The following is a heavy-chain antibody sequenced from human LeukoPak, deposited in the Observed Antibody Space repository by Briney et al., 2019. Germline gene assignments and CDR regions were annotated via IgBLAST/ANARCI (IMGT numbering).Heavy chain of an antibody. CDR1: GFTFSNYW. CDR3: ARGITMAN. Sequence: GGSLRLSCAASGFTFSNYWMTWVRQAPGKGLEWVANIKQDGSERDYVDPVKGRFTISRDDAKNSLYLQMNSLRAEDTAVYYCARGITMANWGQGTLVTVSS. D-gene: IGHD3-10*01. J-gene: IGHJ4*02. V-gene: IGHV3-7*04. CDR2: IKQDGSER.